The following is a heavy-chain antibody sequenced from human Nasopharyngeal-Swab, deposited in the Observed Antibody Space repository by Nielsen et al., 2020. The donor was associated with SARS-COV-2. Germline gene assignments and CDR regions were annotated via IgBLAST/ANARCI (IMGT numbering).Heavy chain of an antibody. D-gene: IGHD3-3*01. CDR3: ARDTIFGVGAPIGVHDYYMDV. V-gene: IGHV3-48*01. CDR1: GFTFSSYS. J-gene: IGHJ6*03. Sequence: GESLKISCAASGFTFSSYSMNWVRQAPGKGPEWVSYISSSSSTIYYADSVKGRFTISRDNAKNSLYLQMNSLRAEDTAVYYCARDTIFGVGAPIGVHDYYMDVWGKGTTVTVSS. CDR2: ISSSSSTI.